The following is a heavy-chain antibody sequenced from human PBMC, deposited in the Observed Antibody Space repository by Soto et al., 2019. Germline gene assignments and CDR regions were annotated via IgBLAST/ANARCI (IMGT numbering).Heavy chain of an antibody. V-gene: IGHV3-74*01. CDR3: AKDSWYFDL. Sequence: VGSLRLSCEASRFVFTNFWMHWVRHVPGKGLVWVARIDTSGHSTNYAESVKGRFTISRDNAKNTVSLQMNSLRVEDTGVYYCAKDSWYFDLWSQGSQVTVSS. J-gene: IGHJ4*02. CDR1: RFVFTNFW. D-gene: IGHD6-13*01. CDR2: IDTSGHST.